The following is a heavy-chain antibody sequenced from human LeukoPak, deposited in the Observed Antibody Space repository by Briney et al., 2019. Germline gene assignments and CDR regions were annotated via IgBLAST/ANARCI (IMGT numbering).Heavy chain of an antibody. Sequence: GRSLRLSCAASGFTFSSYAMHWVRQAPGKGLEWVAVISYDGSNKYYADSVKGRFTISRDNSKNTLYLQMNSLRAEDTAVYYCAREGIVVAPAGHFDYWGQGTLVTVSS. CDR2: ISYDGSNK. V-gene: IGHV3-30*04. CDR1: GFTFSSYA. D-gene: IGHD2-2*01. J-gene: IGHJ4*02. CDR3: AREGIVVAPAGHFDY.